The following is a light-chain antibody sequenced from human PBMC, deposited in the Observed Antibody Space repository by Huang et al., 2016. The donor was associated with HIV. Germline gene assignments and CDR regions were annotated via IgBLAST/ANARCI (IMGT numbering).Light chain of an antibody. CDR2: AAS. V-gene: IGKV3-20*01. CDR3: QHYGPTPSWT. Sequence: EIVLTQSPGTLSLSPGERAALSCRASEGIRSYYVAWYQQKPGQAPRLLIYAASSRAPGIPDRVSGSGSRTDFTLTISRLEPEDFAVYYCQHYGPTPSWTFGQGTKVEIK. J-gene: IGKJ1*01. CDR1: EGIRSYY.